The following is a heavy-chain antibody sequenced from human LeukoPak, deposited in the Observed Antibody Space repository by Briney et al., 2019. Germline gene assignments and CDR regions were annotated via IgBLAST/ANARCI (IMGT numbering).Heavy chain of an antibody. V-gene: IGHV3-64*01. CDR1: GFTFSSYA. Sequence: PGGSLRLSCVASGFTFSSYAMHWGRQAPGKGLEYVSAISSNGGSTYYANSVKGRFTISRDNSKNTLYLQMGSLRAEDMAVYHCARRGNYYGDSMDHWGQGTLVTVS. D-gene: IGHD4-17*01. CDR3: ARRGNYYGDSMDH. CDR2: ISSNGGST. J-gene: IGHJ4*02.